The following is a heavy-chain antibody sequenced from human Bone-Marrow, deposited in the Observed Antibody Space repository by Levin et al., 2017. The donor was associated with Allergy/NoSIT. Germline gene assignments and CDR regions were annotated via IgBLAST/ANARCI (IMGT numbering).Heavy chain of an antibody. CDR1: GGTFSSYA. D-gene: IGHD3-10*01. V-gene: IGHV1-69*13. Sequence: SVKVSCKASGGTFSSYAISWVRQAPGQGLEWMGGIIPIFGTANYAQKFQGRVTITADESTSTAYMELSSLRSEDTAVYYCARAEVVQGVIITFFGSYWGQGTLVTVSS. CDR2: IIPIFGTA. J-gene: IGHJ4*02. CDR3: ARAEVVQGVIITFFGSY.